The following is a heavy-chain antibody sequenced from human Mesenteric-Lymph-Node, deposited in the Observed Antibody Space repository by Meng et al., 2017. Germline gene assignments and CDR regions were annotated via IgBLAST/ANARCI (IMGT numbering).Heavy chain of an antibody. J-gene: IGHJ5*02. V-gene: IGHV4-30-4*01. CDR3: ARGGYDLNWFDP. CDR2: IYYSGNT. Sequence: QVQVQESGPGLGKPSQTLSLTCTVSGGSMSSGDYFWNWIRQPPGKGLEWIGYIYYSGNTYYNPSLKSRVTISIDTSKNQFSLKLNSVTAADTAVYYCARGGYDLNWFDPWGQGTLVTVSS. D-gene: IGHD2-15*01. CDR1: GGSMSSGDYF.